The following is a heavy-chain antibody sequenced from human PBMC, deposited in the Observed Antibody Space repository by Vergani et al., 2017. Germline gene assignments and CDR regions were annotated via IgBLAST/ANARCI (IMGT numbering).Heavy chain of an antibody. CDR2: SYSTWST. V-gene: IGHV4-30-4*01. Sequence: QVQLQESGPGLVKPSETLSLTCSVSGDSISSGVYYWNWIRQHPGKGLEWIGYSYSTWSTHHNPSLRRRINMSVDTSKSQFSLKLSSVTAADTAVYYCASLREYYYMDVWGKGSTVTVSS. CDR1: GDSISSGVYY. CDR3: ASLREYYYMDV. D-gene: IGHD4-17*01. J-gene: IGHJ6*03.